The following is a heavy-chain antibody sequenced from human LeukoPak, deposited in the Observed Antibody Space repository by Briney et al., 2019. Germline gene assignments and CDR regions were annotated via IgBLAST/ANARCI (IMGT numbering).Heavy chain of an antibody. J-gene: IGHJ4*02. Sequence: SEPLSLTCTVSGDPIIGYSDYKWTWLRPPPGKGLEWIGYIYYSGSTNYNPSLKSRVTISVDTSKNQFSLKLTSVTAADTAVYYCAREYSGFDYWGQGTLVTVSS. CDR3: AREYSGFDY. V-gene: IGHV4-61*08. CDR1: GDPIIGYSDY. D-gene: IGHD5-12*01. CDR2: IYYSGST.